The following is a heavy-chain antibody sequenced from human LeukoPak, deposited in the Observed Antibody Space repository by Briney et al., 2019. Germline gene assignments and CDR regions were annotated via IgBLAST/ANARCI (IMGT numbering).Heavy chain of an antibody. CDR2: FYPEDGET. J-gene: IGHJ4*02. D-gene: IGHD3-10*01. CDR1: GYTLTELS. CDR3: ATDPPLWFGELGHFDY. Sequence: ASVKVSCKVSGYTLTELSMHWVRQAPGKGLEWMGGFYPEDGETIYAQKFQGRVTMTEDTSTDTAYMELSSLRSEDTAVYYCATDPPLWFGELGHFDYWGQGTLVTVSS. V-gene: IGHV1-24*01.